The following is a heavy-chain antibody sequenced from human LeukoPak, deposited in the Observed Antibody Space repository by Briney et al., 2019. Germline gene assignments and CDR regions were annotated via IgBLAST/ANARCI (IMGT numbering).Heavy chain of an antibody. J-gene: IGHJ4*02. Sequence: GSLRLSCAASGFTFSSYSMNWVRQPPGKGLEWIGEINHSGSTNYNPSLKSRVTISVDTSKNQFSLKLSSVTAADTAVYYCARGRRSRWLDYWGQGTLVTVSS. V-gene: IGHV4-34*01. CDR2: INHSGST. CDR1: GFTFSSYS. CDR3: ARGRRSRWLDY. D-gene: IGHD6-13*01.